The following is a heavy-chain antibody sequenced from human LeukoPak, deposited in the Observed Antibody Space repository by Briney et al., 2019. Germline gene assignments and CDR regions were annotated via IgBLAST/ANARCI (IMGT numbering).Heavy chain of an antibody. Sequence: GGSLRLSCAASGFTFSSYAMSWVRQAPGKGLEWVSAISGSSGSTYYADSVKGRFTISRDNSKNTLYLQMNSLRAEDTAVYYCAKVRGRIAVVNWFDPWGQGTLVTVSS. CDR2: ISGSSGST. D-gene: IGHD6-19*01. J-gene: IGHJ5*02. CDR3: AKVRGRIAVVNWFDP. V-gene: IGHV3-23*01. CDR1: GFTFSSYA.